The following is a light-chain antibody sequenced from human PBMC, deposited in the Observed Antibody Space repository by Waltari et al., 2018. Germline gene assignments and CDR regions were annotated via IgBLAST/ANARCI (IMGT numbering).Light chain of an antibody. CDR2: GAS. Sequence: EIVMTQSPVTLSVSPGDRATLPCSASQTVGSHLAWYQQKPGQPPRPPIYGASTRATDIPARFSGHGSGTEFTLTISGLQSEDFAVYYCQQYNEWPPLTFGGGTKVDIK. J-gene: IGKJ4*01. CDR1: QTVGSH. CDR3: QQYNEWPPLT. V-gene: IGKV3-15*01.